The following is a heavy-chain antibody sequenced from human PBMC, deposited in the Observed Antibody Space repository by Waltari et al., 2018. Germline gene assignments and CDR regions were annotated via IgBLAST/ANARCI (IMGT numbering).Heavy chain of an antibody. Sequence: QVQLVQSGAEGKKPGASVKVSCKASGYTFTSYGISWVRQAPGQGLEWMGWISAYNGNTNYAQKLQDSVTMTTDTSTITAYMELRSLRSDDTAVYYCARERRYNWNYAYYYGMDVWGQGTTVTVSS. CDR2: ISAYNGNT. J-gene: IGHJ6*02. D-gene: IGHD1-7*01. CDR1: GYTFTSYG. V-gene: IGHV1-18*01. CDR3: ARERRYNWNYAYYYGMDV.